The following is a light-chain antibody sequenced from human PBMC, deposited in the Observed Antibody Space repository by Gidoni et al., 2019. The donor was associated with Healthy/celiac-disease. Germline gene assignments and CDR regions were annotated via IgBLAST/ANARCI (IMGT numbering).Light chain of an antibody. CDR1: QSVSSN. CDR2: CAS. J-gene: IGKJ1*01. CDR3: QHYNNRPPWT. Sequence: EIVLTQSPATLSVSPGACATLSSRASQSVSSNYAWYQQNPAQAPRLLIYCASTRATGIPARFSGSGCGRAFTLTISSLLSEDVVVYYCQHYNNRPPWTFGQGTKVEIK. V-gene: IGKV3-15*01.